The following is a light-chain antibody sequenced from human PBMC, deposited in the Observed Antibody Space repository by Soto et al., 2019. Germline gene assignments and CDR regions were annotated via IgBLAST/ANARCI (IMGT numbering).Light chain of an antibody. CDR3: QVWASTAEFFV. J-gene: IGLJ1*01. CDR2: DAT. CDR1: KIGSKI. Sequence: SYELTQPPPVSVAQGQTARITCGGDKIGSKIVPCYKQRPGQAPVAVVFDATDRPSGIPDRISASRSGDTATLTISRVDAGDEADYYCQVWASTAEFFVFGSGTKVTVL. V-gene: IGLV3-21*02.